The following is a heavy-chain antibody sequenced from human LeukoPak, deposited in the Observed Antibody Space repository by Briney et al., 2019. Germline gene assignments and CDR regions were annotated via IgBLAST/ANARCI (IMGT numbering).Heavy chain of an antibody. CDR3: ATYRQVLLPFES. D-gene: IGHD5-18*01. CDR1: GFTFSAFA. J-gene: IGHJ4*02. CDR2: IFPSGGEI. V-gene: IGHV3-23*01. Sequence: GGSLRLSCVASGFTFSAFAMIWVRQPPGKGLEWVSSIFPSGGEIHYADSVRGRFTISRDNSKSILSLQMNSLRAEDTATYYCATYRQVLLPFESWGQGTLVTVSS.